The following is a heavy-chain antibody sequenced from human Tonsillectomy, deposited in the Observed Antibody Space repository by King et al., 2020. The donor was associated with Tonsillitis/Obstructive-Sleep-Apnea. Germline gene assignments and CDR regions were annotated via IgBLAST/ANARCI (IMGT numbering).Heavy chain of an antibody. CDR3: ARDSMSHYYDSSDYYTFNY. CDR2: ISAHNGHT. V-gene: IGHV1-18*01. Sequence: QLVQSGAEVKKPGASVKVSCKASGYTFTSYGISWVRQAPGQGLEWMAWISAHNGHTNYAQKLQGRVTMTTDTSTNTAYMELRSLRSDDTAVYYCARDSMSHYYDSSDYYTFNYWGQGTLVTVPS. D-gene: IGHD3-22*01. J-gene: IGHJ4*02. CDR1: GYTFTSYG.